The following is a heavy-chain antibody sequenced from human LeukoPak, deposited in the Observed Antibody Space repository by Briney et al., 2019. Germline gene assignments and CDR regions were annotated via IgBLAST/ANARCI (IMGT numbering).Heavy chain of an antibody. CDR1: GYTFTNYG. V-gene: IGHV1-18*01. J-gene: IGHJ1*01. CDR3: ARGIAVGGAEYFQH. D-gene: IGHD6-19*01. Sequence: GASVKVSCKASGYTFTNYGITWVRQAPGQGLEWMGWISTYNGNTNYAQKFQGRVTMTTDTSTSTAYMELRSLRPDDTAVYYCARGIAVGGAEYFQHWGQGTLVTVSS. CDR2: ISTYNGNT.